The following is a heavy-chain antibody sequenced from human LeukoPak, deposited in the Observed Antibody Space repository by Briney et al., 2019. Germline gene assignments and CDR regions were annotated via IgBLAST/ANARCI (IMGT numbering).Heavy chain of an antibody. CDR1: GFTFSSYA. D-gene: IGHD6-13*01. CDR2: ISYDGSNK. Sequence: GGSLRLSCAASGFTFSSYAMHWVRQAPGKGLEWVAVISYDGSNKYYADSVKGRFTISRDNALNSLYLQMNSLRAEDTAIYYCARSIPYGTTWYGRSDYWGQGTLVTVSS. V-gene: IGHV3-30-3*01. CDR3: ARSIPYGTTWYGRSDY. J-gene: IGHJ4*02.